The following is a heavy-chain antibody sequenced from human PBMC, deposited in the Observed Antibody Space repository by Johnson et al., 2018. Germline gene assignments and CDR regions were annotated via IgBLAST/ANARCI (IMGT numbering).Heavy chain of an antibody. CDR3: TVVVITTWAFDI. CDR2: ISGSGGST. Sequence: VQLVESGGGLVQPGGSLRLSCAASGFTFSSYAMSWVRQAPGTGLEWVSAISGSGGSTSYADSVKGRFTISRDNSKNTLYLQMNSLRAEDTAVYYCTVVVITTWAFDIWGQGTMVTVSS. CDR1: GFTFSSYA. V-gene: IGHV3-23*04. D-gene: IGHD3-22*01. J-gene: IGHJ3*02.